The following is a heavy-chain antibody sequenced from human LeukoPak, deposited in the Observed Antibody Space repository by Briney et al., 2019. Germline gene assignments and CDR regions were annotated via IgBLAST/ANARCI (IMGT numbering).Heavy chain of an antibody. CDR3: AKAPYDYSRYGDY. CDR2: ISQDGSNR. D-gene: IGHD3-16*01. V-gene: IGHV3-30*18. J-gene: IGHJ4*02. CDR1: GFTFSSYA. Sequence: GGSPRLSCAASGFTFSSYAMHWVRQAPGKGLEWVALISQDGSNRYYADSVKGRFTISRDNSKNTLYVQMNGLRTEDTAVYYCAKAPYDYSRYGDYWGQGTLVTVSS.